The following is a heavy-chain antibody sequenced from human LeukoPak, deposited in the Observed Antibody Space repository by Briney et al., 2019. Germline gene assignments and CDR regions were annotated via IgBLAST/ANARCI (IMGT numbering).Heavy chain of an antibody. CDR3: ARVPGPYCDSSGYFDY. J-gene: IGHJ4*02. D-gene: IGHD3-22*01. CDR2: IYPGDSDT. Sequence: GESLKISCKGSGYSFTSYWIGWVRQMPGKGLEWMGIIYPGDSDTRYSPSFQGQVTISADKSISTAYLQWSSLKASDTAMYYCARVPGPYCDSSGYFDYWGQGTLVTVSS. V-gene: IGHV5-51*01. CDR1: GYSFTSYW.